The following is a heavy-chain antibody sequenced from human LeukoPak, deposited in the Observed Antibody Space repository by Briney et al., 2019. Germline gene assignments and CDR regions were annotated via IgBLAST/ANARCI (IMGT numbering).Heavy chain of an antibody. J-gene: IGHJ3*02. Sequence: GGSLRLSCEASGFTFSSYSMNWVRQAPGKGLEWVSYISSSSSTIYYADSVKGRFTISRDNAKNSLYLQMNSLRAEDTAVYYCARDHHRRLYDSQARDTFDIWGQGTMVTVSS. CDR3: ARDHHRRLYDSQARDTFDI. CDR1: GFTFSSYS. CDR2: ISSSSSTI. D-gene: IGHD3-22*01. V-gene: IGHV3-48*01.